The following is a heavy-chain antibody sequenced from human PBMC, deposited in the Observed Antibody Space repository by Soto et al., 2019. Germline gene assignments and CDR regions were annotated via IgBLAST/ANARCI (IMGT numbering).Heavy chain of an antibody. V-gene: IGHV1-69*13. D-gene: IGHD3-22*01. CDR2: IIPIFGTA. CDR1: GCTFSSYA. CDR3: ARSPHYYDSSGPKQTNSYYGMDV. J-gene: IGHJ6*02. Sequence: SVKVSCKASGCTFSSYAISWVRQAPGQGLEWMGGIIPIFGTANYAQKFQGRVTITADESTSTAYMELSSLRSEDTAVYYCARSPHYYDSSGPKQTNSYYGMDVWGQGTTVTVSS.